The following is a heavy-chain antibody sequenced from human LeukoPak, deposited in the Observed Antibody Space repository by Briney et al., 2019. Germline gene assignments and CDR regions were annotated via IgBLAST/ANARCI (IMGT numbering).Heavy chain of an antibody. CDR1: GFTFSSYG. CDR3: ARDLHYYDSSGYWSSAFDI. CDR2: ISYDGSNK. Sequence: PGGSLRLSCAASGFTFSSYGMHWVRQAPGKGLEWVAVISYDGSNKYYADSVKGRFTISRDNSKNTLYLQMNSLRAEDTAVYYCARDLHYYDSSGYWSSAFDIWGQGTMVTVSS. V-gene: IGHV3-30*19. D-gene: IGHD3-22*01. J-gene: IGHJ3*02.